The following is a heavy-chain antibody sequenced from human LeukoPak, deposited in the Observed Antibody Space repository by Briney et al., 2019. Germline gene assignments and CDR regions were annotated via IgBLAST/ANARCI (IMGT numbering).Heavy chain of an antibody. D-gene: IGHD3-10*01. CDR1: GRSISSYY. V-gene: IGHV4-59*01. J-gene: IGHJ4*02. Sequence: SETLSLTCTVSGRSISSYYWSWIRQPPGKGLEWIGYIYYSGSTNYNPSLKSRVTISVDTSKNQFSLKLSSVTAADTAVYYCARAPTRGAHTRFDYWGQGTLVTVSS. CDR2: IYYSGST. CDR3: ARAPTRGAHTRFDY.